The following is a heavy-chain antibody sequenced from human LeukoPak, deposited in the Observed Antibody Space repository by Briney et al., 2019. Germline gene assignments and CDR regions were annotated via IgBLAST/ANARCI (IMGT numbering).Heavy chain of an antibody. CDR3: ARDPADGYGHFDY. J-gene: IGHJ4*02. V-gene: IGHV6-1*01. D-gene: IGHD5-18*01. Sequence: SQTLSLTCAISGDSVSTNSAAWHWLRQSPSRGLQWLGMTYYRSKWYYDYAVSVKSRITINPDTSKNQFSLQLNSVTPEDTAVYYCARDPADGYGHFDYWGQETLVTVSS. CDR1: GDSVSTNSAA. CDR2: TYYRSKWYY.